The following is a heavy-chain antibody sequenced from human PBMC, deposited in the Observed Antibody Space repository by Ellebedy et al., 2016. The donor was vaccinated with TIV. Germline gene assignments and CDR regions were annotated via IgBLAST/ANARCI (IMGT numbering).Heavy chain of an antibody. V-gene: IGHV1-2*02. CDR2: INPDSGAT. CDR3: ARSYCGGDCYGDAFDI. Sequence: ASVKVSCKASGYTFTSYDINWVRQATGQGLEWMGWINPDSGATSSAQNFQGRVTMTRDTSISTAYMELTRLKSEDTALYYCARSYCGGDCYGDAFDIWGQGTMVTVSS. J-gene: IGHJ3*02. CDR1: GYTFTSYD. D-gene: IGHD2-21*02.